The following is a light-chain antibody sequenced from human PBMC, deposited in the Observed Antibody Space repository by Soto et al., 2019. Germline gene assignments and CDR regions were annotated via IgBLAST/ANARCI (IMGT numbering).Light chain of an antibody. Sequence: DIQMTQSPSSLSASVGDRVTITCQASQDISNYLNWYQQKPGKAPKLLIYDASNLETGVPPRFSGSGSGTDFTLTISSLQPEDFATYHCQQLFRYPLAFGQGTRLEMK. V-gene: IGKV1-33*01. CDR1: QDISNY. J-gene: IGKJ5*01. CDR2: DAS. CDR3: QQLFRYPLA.